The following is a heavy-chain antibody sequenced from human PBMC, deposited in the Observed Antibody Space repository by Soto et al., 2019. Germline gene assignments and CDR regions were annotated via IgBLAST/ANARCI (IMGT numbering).Heavy chain of an antibody. D-gene: IGHD3-9*01. CDR3: ARHPGYYDILTGYTTYYFDY. CDR2: ISYRGNT. CDR1: GGSIGTYY. J-gene: IGHJ4*02. Sequence: PETLSLTCTVSGGSIGTYYWSWIRQPPGKGVEWIGYISYRGNTDYNPSLKSRVTISLDTPKNQFSLKLSSVTAADTAVYYCARHPGYYDILTGYTTYYFDYWGQGILVTVS. V-gene: IGHV4-59*08.